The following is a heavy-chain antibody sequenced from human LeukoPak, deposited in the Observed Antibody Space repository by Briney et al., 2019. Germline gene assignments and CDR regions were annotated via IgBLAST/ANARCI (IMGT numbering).Heavy chain of an antibody. V-gene: IGHV4-39*01. CDR1: GVSISSSNSY. CDR3: ARQTGSGLFILP. Sequence: SETLSLTCTVSGVSISSSNSYWGWIRQPPGKGLEWIGSIYYGGNTYYNASLKSQVSISIDTSKNQFSLRLTSVTAADTAVYYCARQTGSGLFILPGGQGTLVTVSS. CDR2: IYYGGNT. D-gene: IGHD3/OR15-3a*01. J-gene: IGHJ4*02.